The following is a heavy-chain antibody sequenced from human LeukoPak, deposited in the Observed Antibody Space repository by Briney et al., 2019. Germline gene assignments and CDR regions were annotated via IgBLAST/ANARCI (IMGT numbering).Heavy chain of an antibody. CDR3: APDSSGYYQLGY. CDR1: GFTFSSYS. J-gene: IGHJ4*02. CDR2: ISSSSSYI. D-gene: IGHD3-22*01. V-gene: IGHV3-21*01. Sequence: GGSLRLSCAASGFTFSSYSMNWVRQAPGKGLEWVSSISSSSSYIYYADSVKGRFTISRDNAKNSLYLQMNSLRAEDTAVYYGAPDSSGYYQLGYWGQGTLVTVSS.